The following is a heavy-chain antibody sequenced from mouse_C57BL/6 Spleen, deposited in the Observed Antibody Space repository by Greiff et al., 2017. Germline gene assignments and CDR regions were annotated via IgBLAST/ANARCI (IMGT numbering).Heavy chain of an antibody. CDR1: GYSFTSYY. J-gene: IGHJ4*01. V-gene: IGHV1-66*01. Sequence: QVQLQQSGPELVKPGASVKISCKASGYSFTSYYIHWVKQRPGQGLEWIGWIYPGSGNTKYNEKFKGKATLTADTSSSTAYMQLSSLTSEDSAVYYCARGADGNLGLYAMDYWGQGTSVTVSS. CDR2: IYPGSGNT. CDR3: ARGADGNLGLYAMDY. D-gene: IGHD2-1*01.